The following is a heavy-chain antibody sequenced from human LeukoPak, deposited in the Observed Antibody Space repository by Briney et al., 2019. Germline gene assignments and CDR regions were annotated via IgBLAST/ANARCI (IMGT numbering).Heavy chain of an antibody. J-gene: IGHJ4*02. CDR2: IRYDGSNK. CDR3: AKDLEMATISGDY. V-gene: IGHV3-30*02. D-gene: IGHD5-24*01. CDR1: GFTFSSYG. Sequence: PGGSLRLSCAASGFTFSSYGMHWVRQAPGKGLEWVAFIRYDGSNKYYADSVKGRFTISRDNSKNTLYLQMNSLRAEDTAVYYCAKDLEMATISGDYWGQETLVTVSS.